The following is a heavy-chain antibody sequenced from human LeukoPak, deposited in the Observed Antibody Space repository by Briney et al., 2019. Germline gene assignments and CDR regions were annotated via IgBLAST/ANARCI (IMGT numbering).Heavy chain of an antibody. CDR1: GGSISSSSYY. Sequence: SETPSLTCTVSGGSISSSSYYWGWIRQPPGKGLEWIGSIYYSGSTYYNPSLKSRVTISVDTSKNQFSLKLSSVTAADTAVYYCGVVPAVHYYYYYYMDVWGKGTTVTVSS. D-gene: IGHD2-2*01. J-gene: IGHJ6*03. V-gene: IGHV4-39*07. CDR2: IYYSGST. CDR3: GVVPAVHYYYYYYMDV.